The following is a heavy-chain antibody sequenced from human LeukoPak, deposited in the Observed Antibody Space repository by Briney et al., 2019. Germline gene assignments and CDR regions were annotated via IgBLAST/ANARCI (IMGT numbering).Heavy chain of an antibody. CDR2: ISGSGGST. V-gene: IGHV3-23*01. J-gene: IGHJ4*02. Sequence: GGSLRLSCAASGFTFSSYAMSWVRQAPGKGLEWVSAISGSGGSTYYADSVKGRFTISRDNSKNTLYLQMNSLRAEDTAVYYCARHVDISGSYLFDYWGQGTLVTVSS. CDR1: GFTFSSYA. CDR3: ARHVDISGSYLFDY. D-gene: IGHD1-26*01.